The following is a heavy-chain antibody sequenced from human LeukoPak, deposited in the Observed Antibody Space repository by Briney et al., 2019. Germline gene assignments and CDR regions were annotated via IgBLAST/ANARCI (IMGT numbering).Heavy chain of an antibody. D-gene: IGHD6-19*01. CDR3: ASAAVAGIIVFDY. J-gene: IGHJ4*02. V-gene: IGHV1-2*02. CDR2: INPNSGGT. CDR1: GYTFTGYY. Sequence: ASVTVSFKSSGYTFTGYYMHWVRQAPGQGLEWVGWINPNSGGTNYAQKFQGRVTMTRDTSISTADMELRRLRSDDTAVYYCASAAVAGIIVFDYWGQGTLVTVSS.